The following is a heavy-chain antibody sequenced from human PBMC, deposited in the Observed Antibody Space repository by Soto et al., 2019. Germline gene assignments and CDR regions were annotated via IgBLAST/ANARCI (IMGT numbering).Heavy chain of an antibody. CDR2: INPSGGST. D-gene: IGHD7-27*01. CDR1: GYTFTSYY. CDR3: AGERPPVPLGY. V-gene: IGHV1-46*01. J-gene: IGHJ4*02. Sequence: QVQLVQSGAEVKKPGASVKVSCKASGYTFTSYYMHWVRQAPGQGLEWMGRINPSGGSTSYAQKFQGRVTMTRDTSTSTVYMELSSLRSEDTAVYYCAGERPPVPLGYWGQGTLVTVSS.